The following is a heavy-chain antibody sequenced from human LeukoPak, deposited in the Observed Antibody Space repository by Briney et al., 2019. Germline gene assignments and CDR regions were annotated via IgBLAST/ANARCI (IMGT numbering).Heavy chain of an antibody. CDR1: GFPFNSYG. V-gene: IGHV3-33*01. J-gene: IGHJ4*02. CDR2: MWYEGSNK. CDR3: ARGLPPVMKYYFDY. D-gene: IGHD4-11*01. Sequence: GGSLRLPCAASGFPFNSYGMHWVRQAPAKGLHGVAVMWYEGSNKSYADSVKGRFTISRDDSKNTLYLQMNSLRAEETAMYYCARGLPPVMKYYFDYWGQGTLVTVSS.